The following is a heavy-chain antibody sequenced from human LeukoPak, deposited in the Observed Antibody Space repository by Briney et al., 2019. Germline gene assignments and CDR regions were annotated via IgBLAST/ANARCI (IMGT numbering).Heavy chain of an antibody. Sequence: ASVKVSCKASGYTFTSYDINWVRQAPGQGLEWMGWMNPNCGNTGYAQKFQGRVTMTRNTSISTAYMELSSLRSEDTAVYYCASGPGGGYEFDYWGQGTLVTVSS. D-gene: IGHD5-12*01. CDR2: MNPNCGNT. CDR3: ASGPGGGYEFDY. CDR1: GYTFTSYD. J-gene: IGHJ4*02. V-gene: IGHV1-8*01.